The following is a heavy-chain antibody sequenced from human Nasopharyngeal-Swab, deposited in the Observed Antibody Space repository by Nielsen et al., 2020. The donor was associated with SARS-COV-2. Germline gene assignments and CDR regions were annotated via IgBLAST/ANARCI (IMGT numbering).Heavy chain of an antibody. CDR2: INPNSGGT. Sequence: ASVKVSCKASGYTFTGYYMHWVRQAPGQGLEWMGWINPNSGGTNYAQKFQGRVTMTRDTSISTAYMELSRLRSDDTAVYYCARVGLVGARYYYGMGVWGQGTTVTVSS. J-gene: IGHJ6*02. D-gene: IGHD1-26*01. CDR3: ARVGLVGARYYYGMGV. CDR1: GYTFTGYY. V-gene: IGHV1-2*02.